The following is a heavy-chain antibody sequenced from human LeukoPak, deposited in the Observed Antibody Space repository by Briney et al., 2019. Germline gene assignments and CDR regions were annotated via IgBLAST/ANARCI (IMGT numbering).Heavy chain of an antibody. CDR3: ARALVAPYYFDY. Sequence: GRSLRLSCAASGFTFTSYWMHWVRQAPGKGLVWVSRINTDGGSTTYADSVKGRFNISRDNAKNTLYLQMNSLRAEDTAVYYCARALVAPYYFDYWGQGALVTVSS. D-gene: IGHD2-15*01. CDR2: INTDGGST. CDR1: GFTFTSYW. V-gene: IGHV3-74*01. J-gene: IGHJ4*02.